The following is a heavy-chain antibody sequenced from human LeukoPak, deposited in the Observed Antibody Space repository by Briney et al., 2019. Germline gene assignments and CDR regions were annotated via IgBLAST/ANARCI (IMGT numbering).Heavy chain of an antibody. D-gene: IGHD3-22*01. J-gene: IGHJ5*02. CDR3: ARGKYYFDRNDWFDR. Sequence: ASVKVSCKASGYTFDNNGINWVRQAPGQGLEWMGWISGYNDNTKYAQKFQGRVTMTTNTSTSTAYMELRSLAYDDTATYYCARGKYYFDRNDWFDRWGQGTLVTVSS. CDR1: GYTFDNNG. CDR2: ISGYNDNT. V-gene: IGHV1-18*01.